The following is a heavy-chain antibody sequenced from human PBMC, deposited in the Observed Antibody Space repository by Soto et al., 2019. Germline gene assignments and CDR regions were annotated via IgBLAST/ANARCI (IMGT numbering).Heavy chain of an antibody. CDR2: SRNKVNSETT. CDR1: GFTFSSAW. D-gene: IGHD3-22*01. CDR3: ARASSGSYPHFDS. V-gene: IGHV3-15*03. Sequence: GGSLRLSCAASGFTFSSAWLNWVRQAPGKGLEWVGRSRNKVNSETTDYAAPVKGRFSISRDDSQNSLYLQMNSLKIEDTAVYYCARASSGSYPHFDSWGQGTQVTVSS. J-gene: IGHJ4*02.